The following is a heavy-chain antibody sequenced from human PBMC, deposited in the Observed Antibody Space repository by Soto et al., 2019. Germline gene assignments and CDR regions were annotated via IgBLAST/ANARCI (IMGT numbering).Heavy chain of an antibody. D-gene: IGHD3-22*01. CDR2: IYWHDDK. V-gene: IGHV2-5*01. CDR1: GVSLSTSAVG. J-gene: IGHJ4*02. Sequence: SGPTLVNPPQTLTLTCTLSGVSLSTSAVGVGWIRDPPGKALEWLALIYWHDDKRYRPSLASRLNITQDTSKNQVVLRLANVDPADTVTYFCDDRHRDETDGGYYPLKVDYGGQGALVTVSS. CDR3: DDRHRDETDGGYYPLKVDY.